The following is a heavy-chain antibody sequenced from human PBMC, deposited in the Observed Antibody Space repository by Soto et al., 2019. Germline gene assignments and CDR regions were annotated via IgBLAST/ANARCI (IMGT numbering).Heavy chain of an antibody. Sequence: HPGGSLRLSCAASGFTFSSYGMHWVRQAPGKGLEWVAVISYDGSNKYYADSVKGRFTISRDNSKNTLYLQMNSLRAEDTAVYYCAKFLGVQADSSGYSDYWGQGTLVTVSS. J-gene: IGHJ4*02. CDR3: AKFLGVQADSSGYSDY. CDR1: GFTFSSYG. V-gene: IGHV3-30*18. CDR2: ISYDGSNK. D-gene: IGHD3-22*01.